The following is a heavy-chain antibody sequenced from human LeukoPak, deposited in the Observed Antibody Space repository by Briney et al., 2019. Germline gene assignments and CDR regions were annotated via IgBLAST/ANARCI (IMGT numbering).Heavy chain of an antibody. J-gene: IGHJ4*02. CDR3: AKDLYYGYYFDN. V-gene: IGHV3-53*05. D-gene: IGHD3-16*01. CDR2: IYSGGST. Sequence: PGGSLRLSCAASGFTVSSNYMSWVRQAPGKGLEWVSVIYSGGSTYYADSVKGRFTISRDNSENMLYLQMNSLRAEDTAVYYCAKDLYYGYYFDNWGQGTLVTVSS. CDR1: GFTVSSNY.